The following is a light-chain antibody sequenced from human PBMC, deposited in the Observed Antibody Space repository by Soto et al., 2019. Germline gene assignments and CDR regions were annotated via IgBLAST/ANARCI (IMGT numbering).Light chain of an antibody. CDR2: AAS. CDR1: QGIGNF. Sequence: DIQMTQSPSSLSASVGDRVTITCRASQGIGNFLAWYQQKPGKVPMLLIYAASTLQSGVPSRFSGSGSGSDFTLTISSLQPEDVATYYCLKYNSAPWTFGQGTKVEIK. V-gene: IGKV1-27*01. J-gene: IGKJ1*01. CDR3: LKYNSAPWT.